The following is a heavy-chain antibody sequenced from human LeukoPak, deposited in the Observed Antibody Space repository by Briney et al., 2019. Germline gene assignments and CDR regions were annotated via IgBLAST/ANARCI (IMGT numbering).Heavy chain of an antibody. CDR1: RGSFSGYY. CDR3: ARMTTVTTGDY. D-gene: IGHD4-17*01. J-gene: IGHJ4*02. V-gene: IGHV4-34*01. CDR2: INHSGST. Sequence: SETLSLTCAVYRGSFSGYYWSWIRQPPGEGLEWIGEINHSGSTNYIPALKSRVTISVDTSKNQFSLKLSSVTAADTAVYYCARMTTVTTGDYWGQGTLVTVSS.